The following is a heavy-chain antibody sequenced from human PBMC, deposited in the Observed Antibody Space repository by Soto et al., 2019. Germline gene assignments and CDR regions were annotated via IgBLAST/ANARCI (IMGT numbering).Heavy chain of an antibody. J-gene: IGHJ4*02. CDR1: GDTVTKYG. Sequence: QVQLVQSGGEVKKPGASVKVSCKASGDTVTKYGISWVRQAPGQGLEWLGWISFYNGHTNYALKSXXRXXFTTDTSTNTASMELRSLTSDDTAVYYCASATSIAVAGKETWGQGTLVTVSS. CDR2: ISFYNGHT. D-gene: IGHD6-19*01. V-gene: IGHV1-18*01. CDR3: ASATSIAVAGKET.